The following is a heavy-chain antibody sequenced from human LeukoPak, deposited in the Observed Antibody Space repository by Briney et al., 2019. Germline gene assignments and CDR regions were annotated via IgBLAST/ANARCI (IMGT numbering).Heavy chain of an antibody. V-gene: IGHV4-59*01. J-gene: IGHJ3*02. CDR1: GGSISSYY. CDR3: ARDPGGASAFDI. D-gene: IGHD1-26*01. CDR2: IYYSGST. Sequence: SEILSLTCTVSGGSISSYYWSWIRQPPGKGLEWIGYIYYSGSTNYNPSLKSRVTISVDTSKNQFSLKLSSVTAADTAVYYCARDPGGASAFDIWGQGTMVTVSS.